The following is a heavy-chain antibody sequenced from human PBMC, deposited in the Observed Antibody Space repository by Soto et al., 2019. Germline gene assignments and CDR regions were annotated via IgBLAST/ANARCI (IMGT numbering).Heavy chain of an antibody. D-gene: IGHD3-22*01. J-gene: IGHJ4*02. CDR1: GFTFSSYV. Sequence: QVQLVESGGGVVQPGRSLRLSCAASGFTFSSYVMHWVRQAPGKGLEWVAVIWYAGSNKYYADSVKGRFTISRDNSKNTLALPMNRLRAEDTAVYYCAREAPAYDSSGYYYVPEYWCQGTLVTVSS. CDR2: IWYAGSNK. V-gene: IGHV3-33*01. CDR3: AREAPAYDSSGYYYVPEY.